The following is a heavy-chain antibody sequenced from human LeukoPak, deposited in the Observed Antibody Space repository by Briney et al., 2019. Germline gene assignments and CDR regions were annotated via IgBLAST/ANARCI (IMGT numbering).Heavy chain of an antibody. D-gene: IGHD3-16*01. J-gene: IGHJ6*03. CDR3: ARETSQKGAHYMDV. CDR1: GYAISSGYY. CDR2: IYHSGST. Sequence: SETLSLTCTVSGYAISSGYYWAWIRQPPGKGLEWIGSIYHSGSTYYTPSLKSRVTISVDTSKNQFSLKLSSVTAADTAVYYCARETSQKGAHYMDVWGKGTTVTISS. V-gene: IGHV4-38-2*02.